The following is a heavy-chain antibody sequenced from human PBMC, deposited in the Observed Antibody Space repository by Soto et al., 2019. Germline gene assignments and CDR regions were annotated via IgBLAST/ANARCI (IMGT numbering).Heavy chain of an antibody. D-gene: IGHD3-10*01. Sequence: QVQLQESGPGLVKPSETLSLTCTVSGDSISRYYWSWIRLSPGKGLEWIGYIYYSGETNYNPSVKRRVTISVDRTGDHCSLSLSSVRARETAVYYAAREHGREFVSGSGMDVCGQGTTVSVCS. CDR3: AREHGREFVSGSGMDV. CDR2: IYYSGET. J-gene: IGHJ6*02. V-gene: IGHV4-59*01. CDR1: GDSISRYY.